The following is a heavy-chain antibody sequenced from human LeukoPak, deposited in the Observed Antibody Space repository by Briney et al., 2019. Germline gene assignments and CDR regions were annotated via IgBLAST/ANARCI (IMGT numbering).Heavy chain of an antibody. Sequence: ASVKVSCKASGYSFTTNGIIWVRQAPGQVLEWMGRINPYNGNTNYAQRLQGRVTMTTDTSTSTAYMELRSLGFDDTAGYYCARDGEVGYTADFDYWGQGTLVTVSS. CDR1: GYSFTTNG. V-gene: IGHV1-18*04. J-gene: IGHJ4*02. CDR3: ARDGEVGYTADFDY. CDR2: INPYNGNT. D-gene: IGHD5-18*01.